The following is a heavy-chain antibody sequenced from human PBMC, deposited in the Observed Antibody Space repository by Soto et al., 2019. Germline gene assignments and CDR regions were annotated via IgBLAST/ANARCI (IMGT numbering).Heavy chain of an antibody. CDR2: IDPSDSYT. D-gene: IGHD3-3*01. V-gene: IGHV5-10-1*01. J-gene: IGHJ6*02. Sequence: PGESLQISCKGSGYSFTSYWISCVRQMPGKGLEWMGRIDPSDSYTNYSPSFQGHVTTSADKSISTAYLQWSSLKASDTAMYYCARLVGIWSGYYYNYYCMDVCGQVTTFTVSS. CDR1: GYSFTSYW. CDR3: ARLVGIWSGYYYNYYCMDV.